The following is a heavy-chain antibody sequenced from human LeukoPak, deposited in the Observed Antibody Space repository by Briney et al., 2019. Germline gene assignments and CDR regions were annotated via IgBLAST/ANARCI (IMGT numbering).Heavy chain of an antibody. J-gene: IGHJ5*02. CDR1: GYSFISYW. D-gene: IGHD2-2*01. V-gene: IGHV5-51*01. Sequence: GESLKISCKGSGYSFISYWIGWVRQMPGKGLEWMGIIYPGDSDTRYSPSFQGQVTISTDKSISTAYLQWSSLKASDTAMYYCARSLIGYCSSTNCYDWVDPWGQGTLVIVSS. CDR2: IYPGDSDT. CDR3: ARSLIGYCSSTNCYDWVDP.